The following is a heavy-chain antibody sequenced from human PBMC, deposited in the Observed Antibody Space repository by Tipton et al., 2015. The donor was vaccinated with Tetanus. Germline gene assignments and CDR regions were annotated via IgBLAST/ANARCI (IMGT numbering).Heavy chain of an antibody. V-gene: IGHV4-39*01. CDR1: GGSISSSSYY. Sequence: LRLSCTVSGGSISSSSYYWGWIRQPPGKGLEWIGSIYYSGSTYYNPSLKSRVTISVDTSKNQFSLKLSSVTAADTAVYYCARQWEWFDPWGQGTLVTVSS. CDR2: IYYSGST. J-gene: IGHJ5*02. CDR3: ARQWEWFDP. D-gene: IGHD1-26*01.